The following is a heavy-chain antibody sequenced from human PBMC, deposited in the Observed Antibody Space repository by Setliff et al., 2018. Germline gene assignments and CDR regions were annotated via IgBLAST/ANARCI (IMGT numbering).Heavy chain of an antibody. CDR3: ARLSGFLYIDV. D-gene: IGHD3-3*01. V-gene: IGHV4-61*09. CDR1: GGSISNTYYD. Sequence: PSETLSLTCTVSGGSISNTYYDWSWIRQPAGKGLEWIGQIYTSWSTNYNPPLKGRVTISLDTSKNQFSLELSSVTAADTAVYYCARLSGFLYIDVWGKGTTVTVSS. J-gene: IGHJ6*03. CDR2: IYTSWST.